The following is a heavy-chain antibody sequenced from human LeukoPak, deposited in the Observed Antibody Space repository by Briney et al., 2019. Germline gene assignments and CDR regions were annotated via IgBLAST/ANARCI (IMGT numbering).Heavy chain of an antibody. CDR2: ISGSGGST. V-gene: IGHV3-23*01. Sequence: GGSLRLSCAASGFTFSSYAMSWVRQAPGKGLEWVSAISGSGGSTYYADSVKGRFTISRDNSKNTLYLQMNSLRAEDTAVYYCAKAQNRYGDYVGEFDYWGQGTLVTVSS. D-gene: IGHD4-17*01. CDR1: GFTFSSYA. CDR3: AKAQNRYGDYVGEFDY. J-gene: IGHJ4*02.